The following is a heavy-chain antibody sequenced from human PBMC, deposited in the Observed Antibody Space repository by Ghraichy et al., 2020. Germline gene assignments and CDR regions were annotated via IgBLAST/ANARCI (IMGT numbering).Heavy chain of an antibody. V-gene: IGHV4-34*01. CDR3: ARATDFWSGYYLSY. D-gene: IGHD3-3*01. CDR2: INHSGST. J-gene: IGHJ4*02. CDR1: GGSFSGYY. Sequence: SETLSLTCAVYGGSFSGYYWSWIRQPPGKGLEWIGEINHSGSTNYNPSLKSRVTISVDTSKNQFSLKLSSVTAADTAVYYCARATDFWSGYYLSYWGQGTLVTVSS.